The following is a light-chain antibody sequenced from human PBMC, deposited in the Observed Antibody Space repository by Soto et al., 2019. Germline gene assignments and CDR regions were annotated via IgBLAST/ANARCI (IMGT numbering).Light chain of an antibody. CDR1: PDISNY. J-gene: IGKJ4*01. CDR2: DAS. V-gene: IGKV1-33*01. CDR3: QQYDNLPLT. Sequence: DIQMTQSPSSLSASVGDRVTITCQASPDISNYLNWYQQKPGKAPKLLIYDASNLETGVPSRFSGSGSGTDFTFTISSLQPEDSATYYCQQYDNLPLTFGGGTKVEIK.